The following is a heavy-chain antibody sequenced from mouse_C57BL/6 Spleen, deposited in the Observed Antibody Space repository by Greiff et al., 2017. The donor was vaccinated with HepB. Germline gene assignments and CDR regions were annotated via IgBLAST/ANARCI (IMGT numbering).Heavy chain of an antibody. V-gene: IGHV5-4*01. CDR1: GFTFSSYA. Sequence: EVQLVESGGGLVKPGGSLKLSCAASGFTFSSYAMSWVRQTPEKRLEWVATISDGGSYTYYPDNVKGRFTISRDNAKNNLYLQMSHLKSEDTAMYSCAGDHSNYEFADWGKGALVTAAA. CDR3: AGDHSNYEFAD. J-gene: IGHJ3*01. CDR2: ISDGGSYT. D-gene: IGHD2-5*01.